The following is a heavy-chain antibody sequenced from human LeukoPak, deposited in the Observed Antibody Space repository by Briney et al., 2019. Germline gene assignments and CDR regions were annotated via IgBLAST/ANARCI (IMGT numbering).Heavy chain of an antibody. CDR1: GYTFTSYG. D-gene: IGHD1-26*01. Sequence: ASVKVSCKASGYTFTSYGISWVRQAPGQGLEWMGWISAYNGNTNYAQKLQGRVTMTTDTSTSTAYMELRSLRSDDTAVYYCAREGHYIAASYSGSYYYFDYWGQGTLVTVSS. V-gene: IGHV1-18*01. J-gene: IGHJ4*02. CDR2: ISAYNGNT. CDR3: AREGHYIAASYSGSYYYFDY.